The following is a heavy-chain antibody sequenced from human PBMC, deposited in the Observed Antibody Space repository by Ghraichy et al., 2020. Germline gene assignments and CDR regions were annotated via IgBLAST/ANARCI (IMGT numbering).Heavy chain of an antibody. J-gene: IGHJ4*02. D-gene: IGHD2/OR15-2a*01. CDR1: GFKFSDAW. CDR2: IKNKVDGGTA. V-gene: IGHV3-15*01. CDR3: TTDRFNSREY. Sequence: GESLRLSCAASGFKFSDAWMYWVRQAPGKGLECIGRIKNKVDGGTAEYAAPVKGRFTITRDNSKNMLYLEMNSLKTEDTGVYYCTTDRFNSREYWGQGTRVTVSS.